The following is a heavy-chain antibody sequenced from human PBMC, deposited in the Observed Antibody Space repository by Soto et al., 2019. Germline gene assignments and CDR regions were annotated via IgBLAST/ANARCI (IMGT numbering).Heavy chain of an antibody. J-gene: IGHJ6*03. Sequence: ASVKVSCKASGYTFISYDINWVRQATGQGLEWMGWMNPNSGNTGYAQKFQGRVTMTRNTSISTAYMELSSLRSEDTAVYYCARVGGRTHSYYYYYYMDVWGKGTTVTV. D-gene: IGHD2-21*01. V-gene: IGHV1-8*01. CDR3: ARVGGRTHSYYYYYYMDV. CDR1: GYTFISYD. CDR2: MNPNSGNT.